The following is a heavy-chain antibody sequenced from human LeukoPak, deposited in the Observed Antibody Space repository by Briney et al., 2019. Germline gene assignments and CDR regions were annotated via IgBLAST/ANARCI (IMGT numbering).Heavy chain of an antibody. CDR1: GYTFTGYY. CDR3: AREGSGSYDVSWFDP. Sequence: GASVKVSCKASGYTFTGYYMHWVRQAPGQGLEWMGWINPNSGGTNYAQKFQGRVTMTRDTSISTAYMELSRLRSDDTAVYYCAREGSGSYDVSWFDPWGQGTLVTVSS. V-gene: IGHV1-2*02. D-gene: IGHD3-10*01. J-gene: IGHJ5*02. CDR2: INPNSGGT.